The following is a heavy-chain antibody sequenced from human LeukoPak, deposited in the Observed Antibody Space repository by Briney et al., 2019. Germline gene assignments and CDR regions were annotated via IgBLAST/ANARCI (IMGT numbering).Heavy chain of an antibody. CDR2: IIPIFGTA. V-gene: IGHV1-69*05. D-gene: IGHD3-16*02. Sequence: SVKVSCKASGGTFSSYAISWVRQAPGQGLEWMGGIIPIFGTANYAQKFQGRVTITTGESTSTAYIELSSLRSEDTAVYYCARASDYVWGSYRYRPYYYYMDVWGKGTTVTVSS. CDR3: ARASDYVWGSYRYRPYYYYMDV. J-gene: IGHJ6*03. CDR1: GGTFSSYA.